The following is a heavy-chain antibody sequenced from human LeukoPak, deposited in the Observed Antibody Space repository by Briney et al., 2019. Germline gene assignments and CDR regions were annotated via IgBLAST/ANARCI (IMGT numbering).Heavy chain of an antibody. CDR3: AKRGVVIRVILVGFHKEASYFDA. V-gene: IGHV3-53*01. Sequence: GGSLRLSCAASGFTVSSNYMSWVRQAPGKGLEWVSVIYSGGRTYYADSVKGRFTISRDNRKNTLYLQMNNLRADDTALYFCAKRGVVIRVILVGFHKEASYFDAWGQGALVTVSP. CDR1: GFTVSSNY. J-gene: IGHJ4*02. CDR2: IYSGGRT. D-gene: IGHD3-22*01.